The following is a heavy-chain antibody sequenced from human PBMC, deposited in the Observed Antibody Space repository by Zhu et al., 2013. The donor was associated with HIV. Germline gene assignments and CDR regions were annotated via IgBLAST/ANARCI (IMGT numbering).Heavy chain of an antibody. V-gene: IGHV1-69*06. D-gene: IGHD2-21*02. Sequence: QVQLVQSGAEVKKPGSSVKVSCKASGGTFSSYAISWVRQAPGQGLEWMGGIIPIFGTANYAQKFQGRVTITADKSTSTAYMELSSLRSEDTAVYYCATPSAYCGGDCYFFDYWGQGTLVTVSS. CDR2: IIPIFGTA. J-gene: IGHJ4*02. CDR3: ATPSAYCGGDCYFFDY. CDR1: GGTFSSYA.